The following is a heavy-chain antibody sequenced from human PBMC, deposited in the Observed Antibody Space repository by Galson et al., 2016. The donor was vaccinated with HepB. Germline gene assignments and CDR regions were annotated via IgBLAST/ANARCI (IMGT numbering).Heavy chain of an antibody. CDR3: ARERKLELGYYYYYGMDV. Sequence: SVKISCKASGYTFTSYYMHWVRQAPGQGLEWMGIINPSGGDTSYAQKFQGRVTMTRDTSTSTVYMELSSLRSEDTALYYCARERKLELGYYYYYGMDVWGQGTTVIVSS. D-gene: IGHD1-7*01. CDR1: GYTFTSYY. J-gene: IGHJ6*02. CDR2: INPSGGDT. V-gene: IGHV1-46*03.